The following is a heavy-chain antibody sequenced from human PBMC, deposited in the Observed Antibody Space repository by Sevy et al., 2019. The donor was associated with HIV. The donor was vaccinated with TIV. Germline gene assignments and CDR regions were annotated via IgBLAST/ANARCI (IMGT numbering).Heavy chain of an antibody. Sequence: GGSLRLSCAASGFTFSSYAMHWVRQAPGKGLEGVAVISYDGSNKYYADSVKGRFTISRDNSKNTLYLQMNSLRAEDTAVYYCARDIGVAGIDYWGQGTLVTVSS. J-gene: IGHJ4*02. CDR1: GFTFSSYA. CDR3: ARDIGVAGIDY. V-gene: IGHV3-30-3*01. CDR2: ISYDGSNK. D-gene: IGHD6-19*01.